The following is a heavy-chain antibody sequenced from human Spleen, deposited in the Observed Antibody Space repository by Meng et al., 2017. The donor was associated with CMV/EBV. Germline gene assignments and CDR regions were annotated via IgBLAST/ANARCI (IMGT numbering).Heavy chain of an antibody. Sequence: GESLKISCAASGFTLSSYGMHWVCQAPGKGLEWVAFIRYDGSNKYYADSVKGRFTISRDNSKNTLYLQMNSLRAEDTAVYYCAKDLLKVSGNYELLRYYYYGMDVWGQGTTVTVSS. CDR1: GFTLSSYG. J-gene: IGHJ6*02. D-gene: IGHD4-11*01. CDR2: IRYDGSNK. CDR3: AKDLLKVSGNYELLRYYYYGMDV. V-gene: IGHV3-30*02.